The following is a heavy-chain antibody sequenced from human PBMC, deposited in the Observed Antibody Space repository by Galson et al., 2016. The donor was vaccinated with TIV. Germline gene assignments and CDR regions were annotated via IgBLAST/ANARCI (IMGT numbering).Heavy chain of an antibody. J-gene: IGHJ4*02. V-gene: IGHV3-23*01. CDR2: ISGSGGSP. CDR3: ARCDSSSWPPYFDY. D-gene: IGHD6-13*01. CDR1: GFTFSRYA. Sequence: SLRLSCAASGFTFSRYAMSWVRQAPGKGLEWVSGISGSGGSPYYADSVKGRFIISRDNSKNTLYLQMNSLRAEDTAVYYCARCDSSSWPPYFDYWGQGTLVTVSS.